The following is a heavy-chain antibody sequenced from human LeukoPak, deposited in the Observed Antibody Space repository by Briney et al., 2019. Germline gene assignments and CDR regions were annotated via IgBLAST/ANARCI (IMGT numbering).Heavy chain of an antibody. CDR3: ARATQYYRSAFDI. D-gene: IGHD3-10*01. V-gene: IGHV4-30-2*01. Sequence: SEPLSLTCAFSGGSISSGGYSWSWIRQPPGKGLEWIGYIYHSGSTYYNPSLKSRVTISVDRSKNQFSLKLTSVTAADRAVYYCARATQYYRSAFDIWGQGTMVTVSS. CDR1: GGSISSGGYS. CDR2: IYHSGST. J-gene: IGHJ3*02.